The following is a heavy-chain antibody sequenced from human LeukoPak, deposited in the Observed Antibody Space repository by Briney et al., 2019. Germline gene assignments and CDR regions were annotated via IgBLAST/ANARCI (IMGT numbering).Heavy chain of an antibody. CDR2: INHSGST. CDR1: GGSFGGYY. V-gene: IGHV4-34*01. J-gene: IGHJ4*02. CDR3: ARGRGSSGWPFDY. D-gene: IGHD6-19*01. Sequence: SETLSLTCAGYGGSFGGYYGCWIRQPPGKWLEWIGEINHSGSTNYNPSLKSRVTISVDTSKNQFSLKLSSVTAADTAVYYCARGRGSSGWPFDYWGQGTLVTVSS.